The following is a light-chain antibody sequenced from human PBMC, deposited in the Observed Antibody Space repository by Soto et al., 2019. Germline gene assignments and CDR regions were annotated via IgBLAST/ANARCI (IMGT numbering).Light chain of an antibody. J-gene: IGLJ3*02. V-gene: IGLV2-11*01. CDR3: TSFARGSTLV. CDR2: ATS. Sequence: QSVLTQPRSVSGSPGQSVTISCTGTSSDVGGYNLVSWYQQYPGKAPKLMIYATSKRPSGVSNRFSGSKSGDTASLTISGLQAEDEADYYCTSFARGSTLVFGGGTKVTVL. CDR1: SSDVGGYNL.